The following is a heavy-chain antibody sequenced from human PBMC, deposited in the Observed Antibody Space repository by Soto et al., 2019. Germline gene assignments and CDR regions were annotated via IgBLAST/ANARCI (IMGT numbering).Heavy chain of an antibody. CDR1: ELPFSSYS. CDR2: ISSSSGAI. Sequence: EVQLVESGGGLVQPGGSLRLSCAASELPFSSYSMIWVRQAPGKGLEWISHISSSSGAIFYADSVKGRFTISRDNAKNSLFLQMNSLRAEDTAVYYCASGTYFFDYWGQGTLVTVSS. J-gene: IGHJ4*02. V-gene: IGHV3-48*01. D-gene: IGHD1-26*01. CDR3: ASGTYFFDY.